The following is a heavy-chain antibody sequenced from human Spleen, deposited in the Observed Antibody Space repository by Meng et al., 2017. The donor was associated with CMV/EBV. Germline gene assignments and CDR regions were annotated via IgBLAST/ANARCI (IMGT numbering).Heavy chain of an antibody. CDR1: GTSFSDYS. CDR3: AGEIDI. D-gene: IGHD2-21*01. V-gene: IGHV4-34*01. CDR2: INHRGST. Sequence: SQPLSLPCSVYGTSFSDYSWTWIRHSPRKGLEWIGQINHRGSTNFNPSLMGRVTMSVDSSKEQFSLRLTSVTAADTAVYYCAGEIDIWGQGTVVTVSS. J-gene: IGHJ4*02.